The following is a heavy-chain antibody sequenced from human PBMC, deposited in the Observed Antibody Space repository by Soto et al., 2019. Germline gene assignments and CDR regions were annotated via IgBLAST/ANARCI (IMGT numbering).Heavy chain of an antibody. D-gene: IGHD2-21*02. J-gene: IGHJ5*02. CDR1: GASITNYS. Sequence: SETLSLTCTVAGASITNYSWVWIRRPAGKGLEWIGRIFSVGSTNYNPSLKERITMSLDTSKNQFSLKLNSATATDTAVYFCARDQGVVVTADNWFDPWGQGILVTVSS. V-gene: IGHV4-4*07. CDR3: ARDQGVVVTADNWFDP. CDR2: IFSVGST.